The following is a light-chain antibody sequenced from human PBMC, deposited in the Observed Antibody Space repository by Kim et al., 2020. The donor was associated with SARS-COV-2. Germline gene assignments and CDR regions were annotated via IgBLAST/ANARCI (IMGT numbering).Light chain of an antibody. CDR3: QQYNSYSRT. CDR1: QSISSW. J-gene: IGKJ1*01. Sequence: DIQMTQSPSTLSASVGDRVTITCRASQSISSWLAWYQQKPEKAPKLLIYKASSLASGVPSRFSGSGSGTEFTLTISSLQPDDFATYYCQQYNSYSRTFGQGTKVDIK. CDR2: KAS. V-gene: IGKV1-5*03.